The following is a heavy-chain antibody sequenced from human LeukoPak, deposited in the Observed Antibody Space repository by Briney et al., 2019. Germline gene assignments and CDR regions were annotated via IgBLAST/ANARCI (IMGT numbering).Heavy chain of an antibody. V-gene: IGHV3-23*01. Sequence: GGSLRLSCTTSGFTFDSYGMSWVRQAPGKGLEWVSGIGGSGGGTYYADSVKGRFTISRDNAKNSLYLQMNSLRAEDTAVYYCAREGALTVTKDAFDIWGQGTMVTVSS. CDR3: AREGALTVTKDAFDI. J-gene: IGHJ3*02. CDR2: IGGSGGGT. CDR1: GFTFDSYG. D-gene: IGHD4-17*01.